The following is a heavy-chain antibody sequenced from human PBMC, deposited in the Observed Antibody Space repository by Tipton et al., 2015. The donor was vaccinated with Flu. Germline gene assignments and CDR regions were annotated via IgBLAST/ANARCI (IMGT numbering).Heavy chain of an antibody. CDR3: ARRDYSNYVSEPKNWFDP. CDR1: GGSISSYY. CDR2: IYHTGST. J-gene: IGHJ5*02. Sequence: TLSLTFTVSGGSISSYYWSWIRQPPGKGLEWIGYIYHTGSTDHNPSLKSRVTISLDKSKNQFSLRLVSMTATDTAVYYCARRDYSNYVSEPKNWFDPWGQGILVTVSS. V-gene: IGHV4-59*08. D-gene: IGHD4-11*01.